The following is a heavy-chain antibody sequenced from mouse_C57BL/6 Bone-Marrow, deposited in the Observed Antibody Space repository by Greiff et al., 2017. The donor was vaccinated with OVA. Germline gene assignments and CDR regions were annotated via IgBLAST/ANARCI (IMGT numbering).Heavy chain of an antibody. V-gene: IGHV2-2*01. CDR1: GFSLTSYG. CDR3: ARGIYYDYDAWFAY. J-gene: IGHJ3*01. CDR2: IWSGGST. Sequence: VQLKQSGPGLVQPSQSLSITCTVSGFSLTSYGVHWVRQSPGKGLEWLGVIWSGGSTDYNAAFISRLSISKDNSKSQVFFKMNSLQADDTAIYYCARGIYYDYDAWFAYWGQGTLVTVSA. D-gene: IGHD2-4*01.